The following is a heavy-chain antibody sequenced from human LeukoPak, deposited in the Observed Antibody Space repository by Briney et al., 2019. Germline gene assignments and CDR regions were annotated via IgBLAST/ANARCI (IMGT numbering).Heavy chain of an antibody. CDR3: ARRETSSSPKGNWFDP. V-gene: IGHV4-59*08. J-gene: IGHJ5*02. CDR2: IYYSGST. Sequence: SETLSLTCTVSGGSISSYYWSWIRQPPGKGLEWIGYIYYSGSTNYYPSLKSRVTISVDTSKNQFSLKLSSVTAADTAVYYCARRETSSSPKGNWFDPWGQGTLVTVSS. CDR1: GGSISSYY. D-gene: IGHD6-13*01.